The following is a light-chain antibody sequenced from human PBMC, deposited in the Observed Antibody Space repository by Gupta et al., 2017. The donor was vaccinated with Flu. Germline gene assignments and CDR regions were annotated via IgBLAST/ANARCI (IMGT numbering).Light chain of an antibody. J-gene: IGKJ1*01. CDR1: QSVSSN. CDR3: QQYNNWSWT. CDR2: GAS. Sequence: EIVMTQSPATLSVSPGERATLTCRASQSVSSNLAWYQQQPGQAPRLLIYGASTRATGIPARFSSSWSGTEFMPTSSSLQSEDFAGYYCQQYNNWSWTFGQGTKVEIK. V-gene: IGKV3-15*01.